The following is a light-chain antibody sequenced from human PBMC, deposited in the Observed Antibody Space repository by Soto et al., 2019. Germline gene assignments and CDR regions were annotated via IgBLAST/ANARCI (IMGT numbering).Light chain of an antibody. V-gene: IGKV4-1*01. CDR3: QQYFSTPWT. Sequence: DIVMTQSPDSLAVSLGERATIHCKSSQSVLYSSNNRNYLAWYQQKPGQPPKPLIYWASARESGVPDRFSGSGSGTDFTLTISSLQTEDVAVYYCQQYFSTPWTFGQGTKVEIK. CDR1: QSVLYSSNNRNY. J-gene: IGKJ1*01. CDR2: WAS.